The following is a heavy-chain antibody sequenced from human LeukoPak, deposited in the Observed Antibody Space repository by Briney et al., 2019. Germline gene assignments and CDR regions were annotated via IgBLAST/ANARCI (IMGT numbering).Heavy chain of an antibody. CDR2: INPSGGST. Sequence: ASVKVPCKASGYTFASYFIHWVRQAPGQGLEWMGIINPSGGSTGYPQKFQGRVTMTRDTSTSTVYMELSSLRSEDAAVYYCARVHYYDSSGYYYFDYWGQGTLVTVSS. CDR1: GYTFASYF. V-gene: IGHV1-46*01. D-gene: IGHD3-22*01. J-gene: IGHJ4*02. CDR3: ARVHYYDSSGYYYFDY.